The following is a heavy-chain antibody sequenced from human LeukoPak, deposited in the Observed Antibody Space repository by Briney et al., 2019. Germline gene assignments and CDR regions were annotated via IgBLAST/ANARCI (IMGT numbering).Heavy chain of an antibody. J-gene: IGHJ4*02. D-gene: IGHD1-26*01. CDR1: GYSISTGYY. V-gene: IGHV4-38-2*02. Sequence: SETLSLTCTVSGYSISTGYYWDWIRQPPGKGLEWIGTFYHGGSTYYNPSLKSRVTISVDTSKNQFSLKLSSVTAADTAVYYCARGKSRGSHIDYWGQGTLVTVSS. CDR3: ARGKSRGSHIDY. CDR2: FYHGGST.